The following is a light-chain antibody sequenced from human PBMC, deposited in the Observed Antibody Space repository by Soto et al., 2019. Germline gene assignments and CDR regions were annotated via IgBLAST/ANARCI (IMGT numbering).Light chain of an antibody. CDR1: QTIGRN. CDR2: YIS. V-gene: IGKV3-15*01. CDR3: QQHSQWPIT. J-gene: IGKJ5*01. Sequence: EIVMTQSPGTLSLSPGETATLSCRASQTIGRNYLDWYQHKPGQAPRLLIYYISTRAADIPARFSGRGSGTDFTLTISSLQSEDSGVYYCQQHSQWPITFGQGTRVEIK.